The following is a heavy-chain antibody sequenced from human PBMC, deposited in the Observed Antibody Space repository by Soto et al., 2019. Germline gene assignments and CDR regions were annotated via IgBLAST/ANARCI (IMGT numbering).Heavy chain of an antibody. D-gene: IGHD3-3*01. CDR3: ARVATIFGVEGINWFDP. J-gene: IGHJ5*02. V-gene: IGHV3-30-3*01. Sequence: GGSLRLSCAASGFTFSSYAMHWVRQAPGKGLEWVAVISYDGSNKYYADSVKGRFTISRDNSKNTLYLQMNSLRAEDTAVYYCARVATIFGVEGINWFDPWGQGTLVTVSS. CDR2: ISYDGSNK. CDR1: GFTFSSYA.